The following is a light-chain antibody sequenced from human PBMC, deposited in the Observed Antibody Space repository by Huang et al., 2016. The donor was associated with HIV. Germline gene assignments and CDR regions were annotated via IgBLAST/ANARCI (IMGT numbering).Light chain of an antibody. V-gene: IGKV3-15*01. CDR2: GAS. CDR1: QSVSSN. Sequence: EIVLMQSPATPPASPGERVTLSCRASQSVSSNLAWYQQKPGQAPRLLMYGASTRAAGFPARFSGSGSGTEFALTISSLQSEDFALYFCQQYYDWPRTFGQGTKVEIK. J-gene: IGKJ1*01. CDR3: QQYYDWPRT.